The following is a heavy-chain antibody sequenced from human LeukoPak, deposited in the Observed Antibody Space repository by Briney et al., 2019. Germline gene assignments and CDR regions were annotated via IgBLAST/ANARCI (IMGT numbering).Heavy chain of an antibody. CDR1: GFTFANYA. Sequence: GGSLRLSCAASGFTFANYAMSWVRQAPGKGLKWVSAISDNGGNTYSADSVRGRFTISRDNSRNTLYLQMNTLSPDDTAVYYCAKLYGSGTYNNYFHYWGQGTLVTVSS. CDR3: AKLYGSGTYNNYFHY. CDR2: ISDNGGNT. V-gene: IGHV3-23*01. D-gene: IGHD3-10*01. J-gene: IGHJ4*02.